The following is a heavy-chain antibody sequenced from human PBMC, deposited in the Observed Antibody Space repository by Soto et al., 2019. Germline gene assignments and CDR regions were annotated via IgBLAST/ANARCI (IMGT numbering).Heavy chain of an antibody. V-gene: IGHV3-49*03. J-gene: IGHJ6*02. D-gene: IGHD4-17*01. CDR2: IRSKAYGGTT. CDR1: GFTFGDYT. Sequence: PGGSLRLFCTASGFTFGDYTMAWFRQAPGGGLEWVSFIRSKAYGGTTEYAASVKGRSTISRDDSKSIAYLQMNRLQSEDTAVYYCXRDVASYDYGDFYGMDVWGQGTTVTVSS. CDR3: XRDVASYDYGDFYGMDV.